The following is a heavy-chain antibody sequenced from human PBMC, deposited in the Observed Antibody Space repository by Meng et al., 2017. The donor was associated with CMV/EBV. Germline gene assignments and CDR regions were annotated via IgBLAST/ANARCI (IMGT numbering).Heavy chain of an antibody. CDR3: ARPYLFQAAGEFDAFDI. J-gene: IGHJ3*02. Sequence: SETLSLTCTVLGYSISSGYYWGWIRQPPGKGLEWIGSIYHRGSTYYNPSLKSRVTIPVDTSKNQFSLKLSSVTAADTAVYYCARPYLFQAAGEFDAFDIWGQGTMVTVSS. CDR2: IYHRGST. CDR1: GYSISSGYY. D-gene: IGHD3-10*01. V-gene: IGHV4-38-2*02.